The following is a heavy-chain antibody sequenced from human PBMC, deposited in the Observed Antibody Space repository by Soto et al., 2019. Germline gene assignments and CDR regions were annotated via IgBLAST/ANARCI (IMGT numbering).Heavy chain of an antibody. CDR1: GFTFITYA. V-gene: IGHV3-23*01. Sequence: GGSLRLSYAASGFTFITYAMSWVRQAPGKGLEWVSIISGSGGSTYYPDSVKGRFTISRDNSKNTLYLQMNSLRADDTAVYYCAKLPAAQSYFDFWGQGTLVTVSS. J-gene: IGHJ4*02. CDR3: AKLPAAQSYFDF. D-gene: IGHD2-2*01. CDR2: ISGSGGST.